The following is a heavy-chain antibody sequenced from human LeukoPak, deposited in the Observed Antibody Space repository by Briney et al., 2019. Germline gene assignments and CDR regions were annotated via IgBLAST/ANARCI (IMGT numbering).Heavy chain of an antibody. CDR3: ARPLYDSSGYADFHFDY. Sequence: GGSLRLSCAASGFTFSSYSMNWVRQAPGKGLEWVSYISSSSSTIYYADSVKGRFTISRDNAKNSLYLQMNSLRAEDTAVYYCARPLYDSSGYADFHFDYWGQGTLVTVSS. D-gene: IGHD3-22*01. CDR1: GFTFSSYS. J-gene: IGHJ4*02. CDR2: ISSSSSTI. V-gene: IGHV3-48*04.